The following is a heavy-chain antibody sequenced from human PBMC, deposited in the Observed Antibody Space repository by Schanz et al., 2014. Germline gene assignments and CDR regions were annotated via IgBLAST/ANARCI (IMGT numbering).Heavy chain of an antibody. J-gene: IGHJ6*02. D-gene: IGHD3-10*01. Sequence: EVQLVESGGGLIQPGGSLRLSCAVSGFTVSSNYMSWVRQAPGKGLEWVSTVYMSAASTRYADSVKGRFTISRDDSNNMLYLQMNSLRVEDTAVYYCAKLVAAIGSGDGMDVWGQGTTVTVSS. CDR2: VYMSAAST. CDR1: GFTVSSNY. CDR3: AKLVAAIGSGDGMDV. V-gene: IGHV3-53*01.